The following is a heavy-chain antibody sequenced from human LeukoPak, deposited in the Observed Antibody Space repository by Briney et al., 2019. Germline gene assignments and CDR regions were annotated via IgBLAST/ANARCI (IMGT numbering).Heavy chain of an antibody. CDR1: GYTFTGYY. CDR2: INPNSGGT. D-gene: IGHD4-17*01. Sequence: ASVKVSCKASGYTFTGYYMHWVRQAPGQGLEWMGWINPNSGGTNYAQKFQGRVTMTRDTSISTAYMEMSRLRSDDTAVYYCARLSTVTTWIDPWGQGTLVTVSS. CDR3: ARLSTVTTWIDP. J-gene: IGHJ5*02. V-gene: IGHV1-2*02.